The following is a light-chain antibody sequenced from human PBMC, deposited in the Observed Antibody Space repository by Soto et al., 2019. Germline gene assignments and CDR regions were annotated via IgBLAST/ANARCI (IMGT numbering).Light chain of an antibody. Sequence: QSVLTQPPSASGTPGQRVTISCSGSSSNIGSNYVYWYQQLPGTAPKLLIYRNNQRPSGVPDRFSGSKSGTSASLAISGLRSEDEDDYYCAAWDGSMGGVVFGGGTKVTVL. CDR1: SSNIGSNY. CDR2: RNN. CDR3: AAWDGSMGGVV. V-gene: IGLV1-47*01. J-gene: IGLJ2*01.